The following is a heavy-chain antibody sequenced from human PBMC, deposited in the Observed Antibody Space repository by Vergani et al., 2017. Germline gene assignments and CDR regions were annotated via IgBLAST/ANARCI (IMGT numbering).Heavy chain of an antibody. CDR3: ATKSCGTPGCQIGYFRE. J-gene: IGHJ1*01. D-gene: IGHD1-1*01. Sequence: QVHLVESGGGVVQPGRSLRLSCVVSGFTSSYYGMHWVRQAPGEGLEWVAVISYDGTQKYSADSVKGRFTISRDNSKSTLYLQMNSLRPEDTAVYYCATKSCGTPGCQIGYFREWGQGALVTVSS. V-gene: IGHV3-30*03. CDR2: ISYDGTQK. CDR1: GFTSSYYG.